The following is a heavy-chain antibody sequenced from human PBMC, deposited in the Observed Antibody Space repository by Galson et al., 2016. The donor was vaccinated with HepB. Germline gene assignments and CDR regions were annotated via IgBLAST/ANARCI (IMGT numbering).Heavy chain of an antibody. CDR1: GFTFNNYG. D-gene: IGHD4-17*01. CDR3: ARTQRNGDELDY. J-gene: IGHJ4*02. CDR2: ISRSGDST. Sequence: SLRLSCAASGFTFNNYGMTWVRQAPGKGLEVVSSISRSGDSTDYADSVKGRFTISRDNSKNTLSLRMNSLSAEDTAVYYCARTQRNGDELDYWGQGTLVTVSS. V-gene: IGHV3-23*01.